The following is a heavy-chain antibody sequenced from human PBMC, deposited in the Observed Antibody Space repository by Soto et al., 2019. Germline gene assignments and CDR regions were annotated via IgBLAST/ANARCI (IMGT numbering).Heavy chain of an antibody. D-gene: IGHD3-16*01. J-gene: IGHJ5*02. CDR1: GYTFTSYD. CDR3: ARETVSWFDP. CDR2: INPNSGNT. Sequence: ASVKVSCKTSGYTFTSYDINWVRQATGQGLEWMGWINPNSGNTGYAQKIKSRVTITRNTSIRTAYMELSRLRSEDTAVYYCARETVSWFDPWGQGTLVTVSS. V-gene: IGHV1-8*01.